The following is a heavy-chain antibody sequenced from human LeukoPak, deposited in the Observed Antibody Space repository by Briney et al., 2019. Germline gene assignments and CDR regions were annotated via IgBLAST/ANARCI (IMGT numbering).Heavy chain of an antibody. CDR2: INPSGGST. Sequence: GASVKVSCKASGYTFTSYYMHWVPQAPGQGLEWMGIINPSGGSTSYAQKFQGRVTMTRDTSTSKVYMELSSLRSEDTAMYYCASGDGYRDVYFDYWGQGTLVTVSS. CDR1: GYTFTSYY. J-gene: IGHJ4*02. D-gene: IGHD5-24*01. CDR3: ASGDGYRDVYFDY. V-gene: IGHV1-46*01.